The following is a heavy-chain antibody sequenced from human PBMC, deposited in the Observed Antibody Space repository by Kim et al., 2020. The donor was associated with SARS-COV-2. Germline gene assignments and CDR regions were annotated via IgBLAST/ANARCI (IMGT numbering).Heavy chain of an antibody. Sequence: DSVKGRFTISRDNAKNSLYLQMNSLRAEDTAVYYCARERLRGYYGSGHDYWGQGTLVTVSS. V-gene: IGHV3-11*01. D-gene: IGHD3-10*01. J-gene: IGHJ4*02. CDR3: ARERLRGYYGSGHDY.